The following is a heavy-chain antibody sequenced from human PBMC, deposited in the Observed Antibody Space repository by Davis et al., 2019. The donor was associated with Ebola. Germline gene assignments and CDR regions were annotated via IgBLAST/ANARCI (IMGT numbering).Heavy chain of an antibody. CDR1: GFTFTTAW. V-gene: IGHV3-15*01. CDR3: TTVTWRGEFDN. Sequence: PAGSLRLSCVASGFTFTTAWMSLVRPAPGKGLEWVGRITNKTAGGTTDYAAPVKGRFSISTDDSKNTLYLQMNSLKTEDTAVYYCTTVTWRGEFDNWGQGTLVTVSS. CDR2: ITNKTAGGTT. D-gene: IGHD3-16*01. J-gene: IGHJ4*02.